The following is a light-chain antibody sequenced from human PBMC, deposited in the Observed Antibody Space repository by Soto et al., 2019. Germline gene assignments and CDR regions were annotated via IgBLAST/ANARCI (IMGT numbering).Light chain of an antibody. CDR1: SSDIGSDKL. CDR3: CSYAGSTTWV. Sequence: QSALTQPASVSGSPGQSITISCTGTSSDIGSDKLVSWYQQHPGRAPKIIIYEAFKRPSGVSNRFSGSRSGNTASLTISGLRGEDEADYYCCSYAGSTTWVFGGGTKL. CDR2: EAF. J-gene: IGLJ3*02. V-gene: IGLV2-23*01.